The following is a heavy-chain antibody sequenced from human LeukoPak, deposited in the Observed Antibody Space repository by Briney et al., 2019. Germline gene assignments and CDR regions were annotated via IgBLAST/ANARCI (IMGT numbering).Heavy chain of an antibody. CDR1: GFTFSNYA. J-gene: IGHJ4*02. D-gene: IGHD4-17*01. V-gene: IGHV3-30*03. Sequence: PGGSLRLSCAASGFTFSNYAMHWVRQAPGKGLEWVAVISDDGSNKYYGDSVKGRFTISRDNSKNTVYLQMNSLRAEDTAVYYCARGPRSRSYFDYWGQGTLVTVSS. CDR3: ARGPRSRSYFDY. CDR2: ISDDGSNK.